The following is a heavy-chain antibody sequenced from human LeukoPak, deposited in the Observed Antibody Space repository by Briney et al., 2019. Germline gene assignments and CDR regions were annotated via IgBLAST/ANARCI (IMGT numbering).Heavy chain of an antibody. CDR3: TTSAAALDY. V-gene: IGHV1-2*02. CDR2: LNPSDNGV. J-gene: IGHJ4*02. CDR1: GYTFTDHY. Sequence: ASVKVSCKASGYTFTDHYIHWVRQAPGQGLEWMGWLNPSDNGVNYAQKFQGRVAMTRDTSISTAYVEVTGLTSDDTAVYYCTTSAAALDYWGQGTLVTVSS. D-gene: IGHD6-13*01.